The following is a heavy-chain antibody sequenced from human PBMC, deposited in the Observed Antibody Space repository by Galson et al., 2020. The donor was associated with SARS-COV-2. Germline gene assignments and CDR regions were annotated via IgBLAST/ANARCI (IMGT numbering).Heavy chain of an antibody. J-gene: IGHJ4*01. CDR2: ISGSSTII. Sequence: GESLKISCEASGFTFGSYAMNLVRQAPGKGLEWISYISGSSTIIYYADSVKGRFTISRDNAKNSLYLQMNSLRAEDTAVYYCARRQSLAHFGHWSDGILVTVSS. CDR1: GFTFGSYA. V-gene: IGHV3-48*01. CDR3: ARRQSLAHFGH.